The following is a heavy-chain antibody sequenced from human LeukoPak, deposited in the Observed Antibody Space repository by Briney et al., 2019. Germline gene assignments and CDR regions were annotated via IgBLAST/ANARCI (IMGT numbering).Heavy chain of an antibody. CDR3: ARLRYSSSWFRWDY. CDR1: GGSTSGSYY. Sequence: SETLSLTCTVSGGSTSGSYYWSWIRQPPGKGLEWIGYIYYSGSTNYNPSLESRITISVDTSKNQFSLKLISVTAADTAVYYCARLRYSSSWFRWDYWGQGTLVTVSS. V-gene: IGHV4-59*08. D-gene: IGHD6-13*01. J-gene: IGHJ4*02. CDR2: IYYSGST.